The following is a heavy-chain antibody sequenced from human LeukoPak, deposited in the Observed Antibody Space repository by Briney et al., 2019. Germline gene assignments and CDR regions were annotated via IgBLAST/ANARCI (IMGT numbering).Heavy chain of an antibody. CDR3: ARSVGGGVTGTGDWFDP. Sequence: PGGSLRLSCAASGFSFSSYGMHWVRQAPGKGLEWVAVIWNDGSNKYYVDSVKGRFTISRDDSENTLYLQMYSLRAEDTAVYYCARSVGGGVTGTGDWFDPWGQGTLVTVPS. V-gene: IGHV3-33*01. CDR1: GFSFSSYG. D-gene: IGHD6-19*01. J-gene: IGHJ5*02. CDR2: IWNDGSNK.